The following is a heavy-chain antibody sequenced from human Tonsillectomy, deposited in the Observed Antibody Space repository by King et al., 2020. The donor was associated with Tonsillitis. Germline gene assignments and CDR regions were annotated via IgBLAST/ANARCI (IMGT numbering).Heavy chain of an antibody. Sequence: QLQESGPGLVKPSETLSLTCTVSVGSISSSSYYWGWIRQPPGKGLEWIGSIDYSGSTYSNPSLKSRVTISVDTSKNQFSLKLSSVTAADTAVYYCASWGRDYDFWSGYRDWFDPWGQGTLVTVSS. D-gene: IGHD3-3*01. CDR2: IDYSGST. J-gene: IGHJ5*02. CDR3: ASWGRDYDFWSGYRDWFDP. CDR1: VGSISSSSYY. V-gene: IGHV4-39*01.